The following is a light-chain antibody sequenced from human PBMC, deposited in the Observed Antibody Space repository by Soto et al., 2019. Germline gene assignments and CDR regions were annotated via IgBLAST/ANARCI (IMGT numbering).Light chain of an antibody. J-gene: IGKJ1*01. CDR1: QSISSW. CDR3: QQYNSAWT. Sequence: IQMTQSPSTLSASVGDRVTITCRASQSISSWLAWYQQKPGKAPKLLIYDASSLESGVPSRFSGSGSGTEFTLTISSLQPDDFATYYCQQYNSAWTFGQGTKVEIK. CDR2: DAS. V-gene: IGKV1-5*01.